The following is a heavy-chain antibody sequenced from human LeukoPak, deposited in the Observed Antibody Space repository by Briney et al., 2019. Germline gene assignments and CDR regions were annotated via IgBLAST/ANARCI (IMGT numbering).Heavy chain of an antibody. CDR3: ARSKPIMSYMDV. CDR2: MNPNSGNT. CDR1: GYTFTGYY. J-gene: IGHJ6*03. V-gene: IGHV1-8*03. Sequence: GASVKVSCKASGYTFTGYYMHWVRQATGQGLEWMGWMNPNSGNTGYAQKFQGRVTITRNTSISTAYMELSSLRSEDTAVYYCARSKPIMSYMDVWGKGTTVTVSS.